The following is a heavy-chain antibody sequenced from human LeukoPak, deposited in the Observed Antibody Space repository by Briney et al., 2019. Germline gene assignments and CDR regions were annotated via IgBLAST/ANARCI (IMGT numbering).Heavy chain of an antibody. J-gene: IGHJ4*02. D-gene: IGHD2-21*02. CDR3: ARAATDCGGDCYYDY. V-gene: IGHV4-30-4*01. CDR1: GGSISSGDYY. Sequence: SETLSLTCTVSGGSISSGDYYWSWIRQPPGKGLEWIGYIYYSGSTYYNPSLKSRVTISVDTSKNQFSLKLSSVTAADTAVYYCARAATDCGGDCYYDYWGQGTLVTVSS. CDR2: IYYSGST.